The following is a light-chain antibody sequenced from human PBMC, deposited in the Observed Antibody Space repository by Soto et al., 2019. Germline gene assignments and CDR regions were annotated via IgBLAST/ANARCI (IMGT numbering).Light chain of an antibody. CDR2: GVS. Sequence: HFVLTQPASVSGSPGQSITISCTGTSSDVGGYNSVSWYQQDPGKAPKLMIYGVSNRPSGVSSRFSGSKSGNTASLTISGLQAEDEADYYCKSYTSSNTYVFGTGTKLTVL. CDR3: KSYTSSNTYV. J-gene: IGLJ1*01. V-gene: IGLV2-14*01. CDR1: SSDVGGYNS.